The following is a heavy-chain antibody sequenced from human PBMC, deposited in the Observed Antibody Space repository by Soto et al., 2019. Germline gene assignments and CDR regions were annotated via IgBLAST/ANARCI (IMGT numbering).Heavy chain of an antibody. Sequence: ASVKVSCKASGGTFSSYAISWVRQAPGQGLEWMGGIIPIFGTANYAQKFQGRVTITADESTSTAYMELSSLRSEDTAVYYCARDLSGGSGSYRSNGMDVWGQGTTVTVSS. J-gene: IGHJ6*02. CDR2: IIPIFGTA. CDR3: ARDLSGGSGSYRSNGMDV. CDR1: GGTFSSYA. V-gene: IGHV1-69*13. D-gene: IGHD3-10*01.